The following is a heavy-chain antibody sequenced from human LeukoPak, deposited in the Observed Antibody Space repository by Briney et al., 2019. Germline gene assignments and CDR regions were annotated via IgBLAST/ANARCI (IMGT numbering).Heavy chain of an antibody. D-gene: IGHD3-22*01. J-gene: IGHJ4*02. CDR1: GFTFSTYS. Sequence: PGGSLRLSCAASGFTFSTYSMNWVRQAPGKGLEWVSSISSSSGYIYYADSVKGRFTISRDNAKNSLYLQMNSLRAEDTAVYYCARDPGSDDSSGFDPPSNYWGQGTLVTVSS. V-gene: IGHV3-21*01. CDR3: ARDPGSDDSSGFDPPSNY. CDR2: ISSSSGYI.